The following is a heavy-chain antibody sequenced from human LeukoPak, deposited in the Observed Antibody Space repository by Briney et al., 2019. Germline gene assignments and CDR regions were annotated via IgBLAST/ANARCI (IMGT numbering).Heavy chain of an antibody. D-gene: IGHD6-13*01. CDR1: GGSISSGSYY. V-gene: IGHV4-61*02. CDR3: ARDLSDIAAAGTGFDY. Sequence: SETLSLTCTVSGGSISSGSYYWSWIRQPAGKGLEWIGRIYTSGSTNYNPSLKSRVTISVDTSKNQFSLKLSSVTAADTAVYYCARDLSDIAAAGTGFDYWGQGTLVTVSS. CDR2: IYTSGST. J-gene: IGHJ4*02.